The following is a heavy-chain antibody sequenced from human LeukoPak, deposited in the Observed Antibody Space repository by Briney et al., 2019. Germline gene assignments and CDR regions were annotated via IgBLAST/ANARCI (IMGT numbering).Heavy chain of an antibody. V-gene: IGHV1-3*01. J-gene: IGHJ3*02. CDR2: INAGNGNT. CDR1: GYTFTSYA. D-gene: IGHD4-23*01. CDR3: ARVGSGNSRDTDAFDI. Sequence: GASVKVSCKASGYTFTSYAMHWVRQAPGQRLEWMGWINAGNGNTKYSQKFQGRVTMTTDTSTSTAYMELRSLRSDDTAVYYCARVGSGNSRDTDAFDIWGQGTMVTVSS.